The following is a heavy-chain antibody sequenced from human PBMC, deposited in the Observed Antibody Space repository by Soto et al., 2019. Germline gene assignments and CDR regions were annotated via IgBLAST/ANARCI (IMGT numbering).Heavy chain of an antibody. V-gene: IGHV4-59*01. Sequence: PSETLSLTCTGSGGSISSNYWTWIRQPPGKGLEWIGYVYNSGSTNYNPSLKSRVTISEDTSKSQFSLKVNSMTAADTDVYYCARYRREAVAGYTLDNWGQGILVTVSS. CDR3: ARYRREAVAGYTLDN. J-gene: IGHJ4*02. D-gene: IGHD6-13*01. CDR1: GGSISSNY. CDR2: VYNSGST.